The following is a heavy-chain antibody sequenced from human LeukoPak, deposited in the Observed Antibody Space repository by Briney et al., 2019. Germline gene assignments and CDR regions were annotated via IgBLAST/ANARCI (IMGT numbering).Heavy chain of an antibody. CDR3: ARDFYGDYGFDH. V-gene: IGHV3-48*01. D-gene: IGHD4-17*01. J-gene: IGHJ4*02. Sequence: GGSLRLSCAASGFTFTTYSMYWVRQAPGKGLEWVSYISSSSRTIYYADSVKGRFTISRDNAKNSLYLQMNSLRAEDTAVYYCARDFYGDYGFDHWGQGTLVTVSS. CDR2: ISSSSRTI. CDR1: GFTFTTYS.